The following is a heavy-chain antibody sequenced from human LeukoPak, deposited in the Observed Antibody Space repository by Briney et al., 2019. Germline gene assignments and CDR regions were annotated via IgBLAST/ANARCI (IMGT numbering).Heavy chain of an antibody. CDR1: GFTFSSYW. CDR3: AKGGSGINIILGN. V-gene: IGHV3-7*02. CDR2: IKQDGSEK. J-gene: IGHJ4*02. D-gene: IGHD3-10*01. Sequence: GGSLRLSCAASGFTFSSYWMSWVLQAPGKGLELVANIKQDGSEKYYVDSVKGRFTISRDNAKNSLYLQMNSLRAEDTAVYYCAKGGSGINIILGNWGQGTLVTVSP.